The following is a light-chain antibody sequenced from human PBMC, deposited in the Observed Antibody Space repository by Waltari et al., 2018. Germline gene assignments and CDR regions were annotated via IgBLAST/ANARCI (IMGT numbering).Light chain of an antibody. CDR1: GSNIGNNY. CDR2: DYN. V-gene: IGLV1-51*01. Sequence: QSVLTQPPSVSAAPGQKVTISCSGTGSNIGNNYVSWYQQFPGTAPKLLIYDYNKRPSGIPVRFSGSKSGTSATLVITGLQTGYEADYYCGTWDTSLSKVFGGGTKLTVL. CDR3: GTWDTSLSKV. J-gene: IGLJ2*01.